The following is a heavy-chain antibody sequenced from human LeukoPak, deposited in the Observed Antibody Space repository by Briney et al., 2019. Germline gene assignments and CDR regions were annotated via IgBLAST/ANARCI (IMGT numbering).Heavy chain of an antibody. CDR2: IYYSGST. V-gene: IGHV4-31*03. Sequence: SQTLSLTCTVSGGSISSGGYYWSWIRQHPGKGLEWIGYIYYSGSTYYNPSLKSRVTISVDTSKNQFSLKLSSVTAADTAVYYCARVTYDYVWGSYFLEYWGQGTLVTVSS. CDR1: GGSISSGGYY. J-gene: IGHJ4*02. D-gene: IGHD3-16*01. CDR3: ARVTYDYVWGSYFLEY.